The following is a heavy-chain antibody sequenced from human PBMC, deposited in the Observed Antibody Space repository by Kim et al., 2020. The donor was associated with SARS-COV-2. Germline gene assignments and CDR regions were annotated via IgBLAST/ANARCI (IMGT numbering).Heavy chain of an antibody. Sequence: SETLSLTCTVSGGSISSSSYYWGWIRQPPGKGLEWIGSIYYSGSTYYNPSLKSRVTISVDTSKNQFSLKLSSVTAADTAVYYCARHRYYYDSSGYLPSGWYWGQGTLVTVSS. V-gene: IGHV4-39*01. CDR3: ARHRYYYDSSGYLPSGWY. J-gene: IGHJ4*02. CDR1: GGSISSSSYY. D-gene: IGHD3-22*01. CDR2: IYYSGST.